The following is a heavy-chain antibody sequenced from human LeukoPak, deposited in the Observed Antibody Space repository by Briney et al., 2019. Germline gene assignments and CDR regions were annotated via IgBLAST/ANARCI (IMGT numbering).Heavy chain of an antibody. Sequence: GGSLRLSCAASGFSFSSYAMNCVRQPPGKGLEWVSGITGIGGTTYYADSVKGRFTISRDNSKNTLHLQINSLRAEDTAVYYCAKDRLGATGDWGQGTLVTVSS. CDR3: AKDRLGATGD. V-gene: IGHV3-23*01. CDR2: ITGIGGTT. D-gene: IGHD1-26*01. CDR1: GFSFSSYA. J-gene: IGHJ4*02.